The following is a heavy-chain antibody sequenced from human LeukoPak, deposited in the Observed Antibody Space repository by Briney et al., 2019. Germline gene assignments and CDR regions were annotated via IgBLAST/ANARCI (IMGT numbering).Heavy chain of an antibody. CDR2: ISGSGGST. Sequence: PPGGSLRLSCAASGFTFSSYATSWVRQAPGKGLEWVSAISGSGGSTYYADSVKGRFTISRDNSKNTLYLQMNSLRAGDTAVYSCASTPAIFGVVTDSEIMDYWGQGTLVTVSS. D-gene: IGHD3-3*01. J-gene: IGHJ4*02. CDR1: GFTFSSYA. CDR3: ASTPAIFGVVTDSEIMDY. V-gene: IGHV3-23*01.